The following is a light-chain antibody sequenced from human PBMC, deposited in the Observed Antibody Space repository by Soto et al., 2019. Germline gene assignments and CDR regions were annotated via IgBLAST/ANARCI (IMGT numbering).Light chain of an antibody. CDR2: TNN. Sequence: QSVLTQPPSASGTPGQRVTISCSGGSSNIGSHTVSSYQQLPGTAPKLLMYTNNQRPSGVPDRFSGSKSGTSASLAISGLQSEDEADYYCATRDDSLNGWVFGGGTKLTVL. V-gene: IGLV1-44*01. CDR1: SSNIGSHT. J-gene: IGLJ3*02. CDR3: ATRDDSLNGWV.